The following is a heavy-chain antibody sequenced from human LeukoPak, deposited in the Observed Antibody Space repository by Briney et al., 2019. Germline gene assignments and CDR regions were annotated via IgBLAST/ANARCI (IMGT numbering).Heavy chain of an antibody. J-gene: IGHJ4*02. D-gene: IGHD5-24*01. CDR3: TRDQMNY. Sequence: RGSLRLSCTASEFTVSRNYMLWVRQAPGKGLEWVSLIFSNGDTHYADSVKGRFTISRDTSKNTVSLQMNSLRVEDTAMYYCTRDQMNYSGQGTLFTVSS. CDR2: IFSNGDT. V-gene: IGHV3-53*01. CDR1: EFTVSRNY.